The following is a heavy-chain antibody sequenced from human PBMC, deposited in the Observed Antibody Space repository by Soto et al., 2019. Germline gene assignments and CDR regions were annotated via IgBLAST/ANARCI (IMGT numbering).Heavy chain of an antibody. V-gene: IGHV3-74*01. Sequence: GGSLRLFCAASGFTFSNYWMHWVRQAPGKGLVWVSRINSDGSTTSYADSVKGRFTISRDNAKNTLYLQMNSMRAEDTAVYYCVRESYSGYDYDYWGQGTLVTVSS. CDR2: INSDGSTT. CDR3: VRESYSGYDYDY. J-gene: IGHJ4*02. D-gene: IGHD5-12*01. CDR1: GFTFSNYW.